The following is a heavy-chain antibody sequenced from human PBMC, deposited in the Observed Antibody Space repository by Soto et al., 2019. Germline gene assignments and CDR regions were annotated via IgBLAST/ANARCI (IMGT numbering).Heavy chain of an antibody. J-gene: IGHJ1*01. Sequence: EVQLLESGGGLVQQGGSLRLSCAPSGFTFRSYAMNWVRQAPGKGLEWVSAITGSGGSTYYGDSVKGRFTISRDNSKNTLYLQMNSLRADDTAVYYCATYYGDYAGGEFFQHWGQGTLVTVSS. D-gene: IGHD4-17*01. CDR3: ATYYGDYAGGEFFQH. CDR2: ITGSGGST. CDR1: GFTFRSYA. V-gene: IGHV3-23*01.